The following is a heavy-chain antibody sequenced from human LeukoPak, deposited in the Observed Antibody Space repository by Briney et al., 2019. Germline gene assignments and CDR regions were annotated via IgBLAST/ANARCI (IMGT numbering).Heavy chain of an antibody. J-gene: IGHJ4*02. CDR1: GFTFSSYA. V-gene: IGHV3-64*01. CDR3: ARGEEVLGYCSSTSCYAFDY. CDR2: ISSNGGST. Sequence: GGSPRLSCAASGFTFSSYAMHWARQAPGKGLEYVSAISSNGGSTYYANSVKGRFTISRDNSKNTLYLQMGSLRAEDMAVYYCARGEEVLGYCSSTSCYAFDYWGQGTLVTVSS. D-gene: IGHD2-2*01.